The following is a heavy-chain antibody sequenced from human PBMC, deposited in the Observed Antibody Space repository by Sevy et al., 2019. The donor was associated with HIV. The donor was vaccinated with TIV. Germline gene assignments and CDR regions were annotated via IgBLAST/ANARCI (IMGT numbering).Heavy chain of an antibody. V-gene: IGHV3-30-3*01. J-gene: IGHJ4*02. CDR3: ARAGYYYDSSPTLDY. CDR1: GFTFSSYA. D-gene: IGHD3-22*01. Sequence: GGSLRLSCAASGFTFSSYAMHWVRQAPGKGLEWVAVISYDGSNKYYADSVKGRFIISRDNSKNTLYLQMNSLRAEDTAVDYCARAGYYYDSSPTLDYWGQGTLVTVSS. CDR2: ISYDGSNK.